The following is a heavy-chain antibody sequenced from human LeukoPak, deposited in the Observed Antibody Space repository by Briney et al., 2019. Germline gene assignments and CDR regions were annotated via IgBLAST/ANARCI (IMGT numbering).Heavy chain of an antibody. D-gene: IGHD2-2*02. CDR3: AKDSRGVVPAAIDY. Sequence: GGSLRLSCAASGFTFDDYAMHWVRQAPGKGLEWVSLISWDGGSTYYADSVKGRFAISRDNSKNSLYLQMNSLRAEDTALYYCAKDSRGVVPAAIDYWGQGTLVTVSS. J-gene: IGHJ4*02. CDR1: GFTFDDYA. CDR2: ISWDGGST. V-gene: IGHV3-43D*04.